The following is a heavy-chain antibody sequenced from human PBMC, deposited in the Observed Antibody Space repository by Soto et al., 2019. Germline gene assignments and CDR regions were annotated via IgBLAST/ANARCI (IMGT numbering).Heavy chain of an antibody. J-gene: IGHJ2*01. D-gene: IGHD2-2*01. CDR3: ARKVLGSTSRPDWWYFDR. CDR2: ISGGGDRT. V-gene: IGHV3-23*01. Sequence: EVQLLESGGGLVQPGGSLRLSCVGSGFTFINYAMNWVRQTPGKGLEWVSTISGGGDRTFDADTVKGRFTISRDNSKNTVNLQMNSLRADDTAVYYCARKVLGSTSRPDWWYFDRWGCGTRVTVSS. CDR1: GFTFINYA.